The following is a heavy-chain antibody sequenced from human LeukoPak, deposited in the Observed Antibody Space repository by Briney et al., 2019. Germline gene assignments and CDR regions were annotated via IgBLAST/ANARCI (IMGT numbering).Heavy chain of an antibody. J-gene: IGHJ4*02. CDR1: GFAFSNYN. Sequence: GGSLRLSCAASGFAFSNYNMSWVRQAPGKGLEWVSYISSSGSTIYYADSVKGRFTISRDNAKNSLYLQMNSLRAEDTAVYYCARSPRGYSFYFDYWGQGTLVSVSS. D-gene: IGHD3-22*01. V-gene: IGHV3-48*04. CDR3: ARSPRGYSFYFDY. CDR2: ISSSGSTI.